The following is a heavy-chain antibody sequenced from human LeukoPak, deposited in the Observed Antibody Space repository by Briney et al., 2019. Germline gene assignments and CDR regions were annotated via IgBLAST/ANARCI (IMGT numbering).Heavy chain of an antibody. J-gene: IGHJ4*02. CDR2: ISSSSSYI. D-gene: IGHD5-18*01. CDR3: AREERYSYAQVDY. Sequence: GGSLRLSCAASGFTFSSYSMNWVRQAPGKGLEWVSSISSSSSYIYYADSVKGRCTISRDNAKNSLYLQMNSLRAEDTAVYYCAREERYSYAQVDYWGQGTLVTVSS. CDR1: GFTFSSYS. V-gene: IGHV3-21*01.